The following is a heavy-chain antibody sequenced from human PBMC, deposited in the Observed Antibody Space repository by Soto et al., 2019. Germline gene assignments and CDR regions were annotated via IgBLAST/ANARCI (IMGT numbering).Heavy chain of an antibody. Sequence: SSVKVSCKASGYTFTRYAMHWVRQAHGQMLEWMGWINAGNGNTNYAQKLQGRVTMTTDTSTSTAYMELRSLRSDDTAVYYCARDSTTNYYDSSGYPGYWGQGTLVTVSS. D-gene: IGHD3-22*01. CDR2: INAGNGNT. CDR3: ARDSTTNYYDSSGYPGY. J-gene: IGHJ4*02. CDR1: GYTFTRYA. V-gene: IGHV1-3*01.